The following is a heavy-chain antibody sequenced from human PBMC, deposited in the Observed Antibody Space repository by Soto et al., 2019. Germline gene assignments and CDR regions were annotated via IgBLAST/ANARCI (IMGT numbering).Heavy chain of an antibody. CDR3: ARDPRRMGLDSRDALDI. J-gene: IGHJ3*02. D-gene: IGHD3-22*01. Sequence: KPSETLSLTCTVSGGSISSYYWSWIRQPAGKGLEWIGRIYPSGSTNYNPSLKSRVTMSVATSKNQFSLKLSSVTAADTAVYYCARDPRRMGLDSRDALDIWGQGTMVTVSS. CDR2: IYPSGST. CDR1: GGSISSYY. V-gene: IGHV4-4*07.